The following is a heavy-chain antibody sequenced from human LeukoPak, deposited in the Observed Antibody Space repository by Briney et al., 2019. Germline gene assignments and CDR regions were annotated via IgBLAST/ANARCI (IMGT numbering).Heavy chain of an antibody. D-gene: IGHD5-18*01. J-gene: IGHJ6*02. V-gene: IGHV3-74*01. CDR1: GFTFTTYW. Sequence: GGSLRLSCAASGFTFTTYWMHWVRQAPGKGLVGVSHINSDGSITSYADSVKGRFTISRDNAKNTLYLQMNSLRAEDTAVYYCARDAVDTANAVWGQGTTVTVSS. CDR2: INSDGSIT. CDR3: ARDAVDTANAV.